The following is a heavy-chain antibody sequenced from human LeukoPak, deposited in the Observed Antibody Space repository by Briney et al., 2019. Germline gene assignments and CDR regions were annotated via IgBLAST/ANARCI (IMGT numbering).Heavy chain of an antibody. CDR2: INSNGSTT. Sequence: GGSLRLSCAASGFTFTDYWMHWVRQAPGKGLVWVSRINSNGSTTSYADSVKGRFTISRDKAKNTLYLQMNSLRAEDTAEYYCARDYVDIGNYYHGMDVWGQGTTVTVSS. CDR1: GFTFTDYW. V-gene: IGHV3-74*01. CDR3: ARDYVDIGNYYHGMDV. D-gene: IGHD5-12*01. J-gene: IGHJ6*02.